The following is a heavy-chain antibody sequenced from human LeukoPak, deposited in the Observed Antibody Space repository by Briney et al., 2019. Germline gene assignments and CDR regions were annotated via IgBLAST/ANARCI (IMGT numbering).Heavy chain of an antibody. J-gene: IGHJ4*02. V-gene: IGHV3-23*01. CDR1: GFTFSSYA. Sequence: PGASLRLSCAASGFTFSSYAMSWVRQAPGKGLEWVSGITGSGGSTYYADSVKGRFTISRDNSKNTLYLQTNSLRAEDTAVYYCAKAGRGTDMFFDYWGQGPLVTVSS. D-gene: IGHD5-18*01. CDR2: ITGSGGST. CDR3: AKAGRGTDMFFDY.